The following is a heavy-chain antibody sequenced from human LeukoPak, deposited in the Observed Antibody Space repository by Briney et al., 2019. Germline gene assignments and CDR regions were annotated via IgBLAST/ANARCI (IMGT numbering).Heavy chain of an antibody. V-gene: IGHV4-39*07. CDR1: GGSISSSSYY. D-gene: IGHD3-3*01. J-gene: IGHJ5*02. Sequence: SETLSLTCTVSGGSISSSSYYWGWIRQPPGKGLEWIGSIYYSGSTYYNPSLKSRVTISVDTSKNQFSLKLSSVTAADTAVYYCARGGVTIPFDPWGQGTLVTVSS. CDR3: ARGGVTIPFDP. CDR2: IYYSGST.